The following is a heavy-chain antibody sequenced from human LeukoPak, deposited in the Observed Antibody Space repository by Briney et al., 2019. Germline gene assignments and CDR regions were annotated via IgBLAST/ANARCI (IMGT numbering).Heavy chain of an antibody. CDR2: TYYRSKLYN. D-gene: IGHD4-23*01. J-gene: IGHJ3*02. V-gene: IGHV6-1*01. CDR3: ARANPYYGGNPGDAFDI. Sequence: SQTLSLTCALSGDSVSSNSAAWHWIRQSPSRGLEWLGRTYYRSKLYNDYAVSVKSRITINPDTSKNQFSLQLNSVTPEDTAVYYCARANPYYGGNPGDAFDIWGQGTMVTVSS. CDR1: GDSVSSNSAA.